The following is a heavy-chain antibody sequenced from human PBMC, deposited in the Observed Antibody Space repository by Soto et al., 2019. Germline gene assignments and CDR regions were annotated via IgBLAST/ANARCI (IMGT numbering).Heavy chain of an antibody. Sequence: QVQLVQSGAEMKKPGASVKVSCKASGYTFPDYGITWVRQAPGQGLEWMGCISTYNGNINYAQKLQGRVTMTTDTSTSTAYMELRSLRSDDTAVYYCARGYRIAAVYWGQGTLVIVSS. J-gene: IGHJ4*02. CDR3: ARGYRIAAVY. CDR1: GYTFPDYG. D-gene: IGHD6-13*01. V-gene: IGHV1-18*04. CDR2: ISTYNGNI.